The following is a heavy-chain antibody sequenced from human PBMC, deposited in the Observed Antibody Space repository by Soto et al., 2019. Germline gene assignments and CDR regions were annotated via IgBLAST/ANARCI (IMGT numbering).Heavy chain of an antibody. J-gene: IGHJ6*02. CDR1: GFTFSSYA. D-gene: IGHD2-15*01. CDR3: AKERWWGLREYGMDV. V-gene: IGHV3-23*01. CDR2: ISGSGGST. Sequence: GGSLRLSCAASGFTFSSYAMSWVRQAPGKGLEWVSAISGSGGSTYYADPVKGRFTISRDNSKNTLYLQMNSLRAEDTAVYYCAKERWWGLREYGMDVWGQGTTVTVSS.